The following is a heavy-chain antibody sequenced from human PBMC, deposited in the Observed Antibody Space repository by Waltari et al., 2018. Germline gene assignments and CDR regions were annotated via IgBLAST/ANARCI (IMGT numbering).Heavy chain of an antibody. Sequence: EVQLVESGGGLVQPGGSLRLSCAASEFTFSSYSMNWVRQAPGKGLEWVSYISSSSSTIYYADSVKGRFTISRDNAKNSLYLQMNSLRAEDTAVYYCARWNYVSRASFDYWGQGTLVTVSS. V-gene: IGHV3-48*04. D-gene: IGHD1-7*01. CDR3: ARWNYVSRASFDY. CDR2: ISSSSSTI. CDR1: EFTFSSYS. J-gene: IGHJ4*02.